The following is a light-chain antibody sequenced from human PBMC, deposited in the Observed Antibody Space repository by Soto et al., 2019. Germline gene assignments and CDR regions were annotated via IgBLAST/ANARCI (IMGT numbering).Light chain of an antibody. Sequence: EIVMTQSPATLSVSPGERATLSRRASQSVYSNLAWYQQKPGQAPRLLTYGASSRASRIPVRFSGSGSGTEFTLTISSLQSEDFAVYYCQQYNSWPRTFGQGTKVEIK. V-gene: IGKV3-15*01. J-gene: IGKJ1*01. CDR1: QSVYSN. CDR2: GAS. CDR3: QQYNSWPRT.